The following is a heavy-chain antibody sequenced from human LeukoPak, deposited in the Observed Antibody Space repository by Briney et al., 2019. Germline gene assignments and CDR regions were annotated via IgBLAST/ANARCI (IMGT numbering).Heavy chain of an antibody. V-gene: IGHV4-39*01. J-gene: IGHJ5*02. D-gene: IGHD2-2*01. CDR2: IYYSRRT. Sequence: SETLSLTCTVSGGSSSSSRYYWGWIRQPPGKGLEWIGSIYYSRRTYYNPSPKSRVTISVDTSKNQFSLKLSSVTAADTAVYYCARHPYQLLWLSWFDPWGQGTLVTVSS. CDR3: ARHPYQLLWLSWFDP. CDR1: GGSSSSSRYY.